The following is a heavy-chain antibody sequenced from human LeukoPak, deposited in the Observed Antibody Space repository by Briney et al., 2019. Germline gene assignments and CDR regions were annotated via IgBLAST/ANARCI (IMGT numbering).Heavy chain of an antibody. CDR1: GYRFANYW. CDR3: TRQTGYPSDFDY. V-gene: IGHV5-51*01. D-gene: IGHD5-12*01. J-gene: IGHJ4*02. CDR2: IYPGDSDT. Sequence: GESLKISCKASGYRFANYWIGWVRQMPGKGLERMGIIYPGDSDTKYSPSFQGQVTISADKFTSTAYLQWSSLKASDTAMYYCTRQTGYPSDFDYWAQGTLVTVSS.